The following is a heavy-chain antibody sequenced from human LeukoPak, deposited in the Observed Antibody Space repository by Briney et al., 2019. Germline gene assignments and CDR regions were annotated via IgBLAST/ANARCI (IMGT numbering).Heavy chain of an antibody. Sequence: SQTLSLTCTVSGGSISSGSYYWSWLRQPAGKGLEWIGRIYTSGSTYYNPSLKSRVTISVDRSKNQFSLKLSSVTAADTAVYYCARGRRDRGVFYDYYYYMDVWGKGTTVTVSS. J-gene: IGHJ6*03. CDR3: ARGRRDRGVFYDYYYYMDV. CDR1: GGSISSGSYY. D-gene: IGHD3-10*01. CDR2: IYTSGST. V-gene: IGHV4-61*02.